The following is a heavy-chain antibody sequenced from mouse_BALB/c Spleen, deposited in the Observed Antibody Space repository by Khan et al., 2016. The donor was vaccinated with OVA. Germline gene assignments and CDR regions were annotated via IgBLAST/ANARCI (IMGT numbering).Heavy chain of an antibody. CDR3: DRVYGGDFDY. CDR1: GYSITSDYA. CDR2: ITYSGNT. Sequence: EVQLQESGPDLVKPSQSLSLTCTVTGYSITSDYAWNWIRQFPGNKLEWMGFITYSGNTNYNPSLKSRFSITRDTSKNQFFLQLNSVTTEDTARYCCDRVYGGDFDYWGQGTTLTVSS. D-gene: IGHD1-1*01. V-gene: IGHV3-2*02. J-gene: IGHJ2*01.